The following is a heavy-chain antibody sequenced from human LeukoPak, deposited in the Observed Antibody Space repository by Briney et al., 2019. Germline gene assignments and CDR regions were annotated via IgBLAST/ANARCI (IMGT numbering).Heavy chain of an antibody. CDR2: IYTSGST. D-gene: IGHD3-3*01. Sequence: SETLSLTCTVSGGSISSYYWSWIRQPAGKGLEWIGRIYTSGSTNYNPSLKSRVTMSVDTSKNQFSLKLSSVTAADTAVYYCARDSYYDFWSGYSYYYYMDVWGKGTTVTVSS. V-gene: IGHV4-4*07. CDR1: GGSISSYY. CDR3: ARDSYYDFWSGYSYYYYMDV. J-gene: IGHJ6*03.